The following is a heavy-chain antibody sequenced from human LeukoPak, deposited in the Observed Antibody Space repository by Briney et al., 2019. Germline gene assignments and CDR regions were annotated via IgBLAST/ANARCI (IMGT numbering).Heavy chain of an antibody. J-gene: IGHJ5*02. CDR1: GGSISSYY. D-gene: IGHD6-19*01. V-gene: IGHV4-59*01. Sequence: SETLSLTCTVSGGSISSYYWSWTRQPPGKGLEWIGYIYYSGSTNYNPSLKSRVTISVDTSKNQFSLKLSSVTAADTAVYYCARALIAVAGTHNWFDPWGQGTLVTVSS. CDR3: ARALIAVAGTHNWFDP. CDR2: IYYSGST.